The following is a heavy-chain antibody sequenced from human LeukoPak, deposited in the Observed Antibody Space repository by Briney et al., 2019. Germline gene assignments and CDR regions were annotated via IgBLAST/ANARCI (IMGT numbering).Heavy chain of an antibody. CDR2: IAASGDDT. V-gene: IGHV3-23*01. CDR3: ARYYGSGIFMDV. J-gene: IGHJ6*02. CDR1: GSSFSIYG. Sequence: GSLCLSCAASGSSFSIYGLSWVCQAPGLGRECVSAIAASGDDTFYADSVKGRFTISRDNAKNSLYLQMNSLRAEDTAVYYGARYYGSGIFMDVWGQGTTVTVSS. D-gene: IGHD3-10*01.